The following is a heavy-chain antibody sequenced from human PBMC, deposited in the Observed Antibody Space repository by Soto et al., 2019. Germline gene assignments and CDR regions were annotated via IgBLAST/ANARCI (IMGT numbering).Heavy chain of an antibody. CDR2: IYYSGSS. D-gene: IGHD3-22*01. V-gene: IGHV4-61*01. Sequence: QVQLQESGPGLVKPSETLSLTCTVSGGSVSSGSYYWSWIRQPPGKGLEWIGYIYYSGSSNYTPSLKSRVTISVDTSKNQFSLKLSSVTAADTAVYYCARTRPNSSGYPDYWGQGTLVTVSS. CDR3: ARTRPNSSGYPDY. J-gene: IGHJ4*02. CDR1: GGSVSSGSYY.